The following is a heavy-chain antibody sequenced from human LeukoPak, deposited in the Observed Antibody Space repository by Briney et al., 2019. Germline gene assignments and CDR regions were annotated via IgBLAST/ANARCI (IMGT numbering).Heavy chain of an antibody. D-gene: IGHD3-22*01. J-gene: IGHJ3*02. Sequence: SETLSLTCTVSGASITSNTYFWDWIRQPPGKGLEWIGTVSYSKSAYYNTSLKSRVTISLDTSKSQFSLKLSSVTAADTAVYYCARVRDYDPGAFDIWGQGTMVTVSS. V-gene: IGHV4-39*07. CDR3: ARVRDYDPGAFDI. CDR2: VSYSKSA. CDR1: GASITSNTYF.